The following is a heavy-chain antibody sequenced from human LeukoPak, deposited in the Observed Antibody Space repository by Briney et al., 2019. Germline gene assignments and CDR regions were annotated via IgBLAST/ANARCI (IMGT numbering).Heavy chain of an antibody. Sequence: PGGSLRLSCAASGFTFSSYAMHWVRQAPGKGLEWVAVISYDGSNKHYADSVKGRFTISRDNSKNTLYLQMNSLRAEDTAVYYCASYGMDVWGQGTTVTVSS. CDR3: ASYGMDV. CDR1: GFTFSSYA. J-gene: IGHJ6*02. CDR2: ISYDGSNK. V-gene: IGHV3-30-3*01.